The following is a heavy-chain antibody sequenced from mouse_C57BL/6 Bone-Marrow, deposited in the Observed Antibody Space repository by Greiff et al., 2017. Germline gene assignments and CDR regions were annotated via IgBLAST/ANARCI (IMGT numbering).Heavy chain of an antibody. CDR2: INPSNGGT. Sequence: QVQLQQPGTELVKPGASVKLSCKASGYTFTSSWMHWVKQRPGQGLEWIGNINPSNGGTKYNEKFKSKATLTVDKSSSTAYMQLSSLTSEDSAVYYCARRELRVYGYFDVWGTGTTVTVSS. CDR1: GYTFTSSW. D-gene: IGHD1-1*01. V-gene: IGHV1-53*01. J-gene: IGHJ1*03. CDR3: ARRELRVYGYFDV.